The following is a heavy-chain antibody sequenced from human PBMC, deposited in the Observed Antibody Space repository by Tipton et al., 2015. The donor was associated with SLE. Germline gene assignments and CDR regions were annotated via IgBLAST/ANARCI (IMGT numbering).Heavy chain of an antibody. CDR3: ARGGYGDYSVLPAFDI. V-gene: IGHV4-61*05. J-gene: IGHJ3*02. Sequence: TLSLTCTVSGGSISSSSYYWGWIRQPPGKGLEWIGYIYYSGSTNCNPSLKSRVTISVDTSKNQFSLKLSSVTAADTAVYYCARGGYGDYSVLPAFDIWGQGTMVTVSS. CDR2: IYYSGST. D-gene: IGHD4-17*01. CDR1: GGSISSSSYY.